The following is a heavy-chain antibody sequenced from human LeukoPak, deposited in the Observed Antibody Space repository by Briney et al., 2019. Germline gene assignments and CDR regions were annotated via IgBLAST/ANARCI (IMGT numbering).Heavy chain of an antibody. V-gene: IGHV1-8*02. D-gene: IGHD1-26*01. CDR3: ARGGVGATNY. Sequence: ASVKVSCKASGGTFSSHAISWVRQATGQGLEWMGWMNPNSGNTGYAQKFQGRVTMTRNTSISTAYMELSSLRSEDTAVYYCARGGVGATNYWGQGTLVTVSS. CDR2: MNPNSGNT. J-gene: IGHJ4*02. CDR1: GGTFSSHA.